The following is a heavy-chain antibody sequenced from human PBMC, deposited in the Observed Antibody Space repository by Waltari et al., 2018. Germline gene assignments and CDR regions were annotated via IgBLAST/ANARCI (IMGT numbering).Heavy chain of an antibody. V-gene: IGHV4-31*03. CDR1: GGSISSGGYY. D-gene: IGHD3-22*01. J-gene: IGHJ4*02. CDR2: IYYSGST. Sequence: QVRLQESGPGLVKPSQTLSLTCTVSGGSISSGGYYWSWIRQHPGKGLEWIGYIYYSGSTYYNPSLKSRVTISVDTSKNQFSLKLSSVTAADTAVYYCARDKDSSGYYPNWGQGTLVTVSS. CDR3: ARDKDSSGYYPN.